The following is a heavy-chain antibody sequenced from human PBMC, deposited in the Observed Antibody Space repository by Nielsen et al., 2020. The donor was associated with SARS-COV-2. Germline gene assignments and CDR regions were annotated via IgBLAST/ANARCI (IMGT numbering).Heavy chain of an antibody. J-gene: IGHJ4*02. Sequence: ASVKVSCKASGYSFTTRHLHWVRQAPGQGLEWMGTVNPSDGTSNYAQKFQGRVTITADRSTNTAYMALSSLRPEDTAVYFCARVSDGYHFVYWGQGTVVTVSS. D-gene: IGHD5-24*01. V-gene: IGHV1-46*01. CDR2: VNPSDGTS. CDR3: ARVSDGYHFVY. CDR1: GYSFTTRH.